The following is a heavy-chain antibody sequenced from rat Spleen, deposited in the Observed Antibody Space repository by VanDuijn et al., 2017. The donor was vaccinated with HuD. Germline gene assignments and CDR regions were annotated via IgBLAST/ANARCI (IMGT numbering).Heavy chain of an antibody. CDR2: IWAGGST. D-gene: IGHD1-6*01. V-gene: IGHV2-72*01. Sequence: QVQLKESGPGLVQPSQTLSLTCTVSGFSLTSNGVGWIRQPLGKGLVWMGTIWAGGSTNYNSAVQSRLSISRDTSKIQVFLKMNSRQPEDTGTYYCARHSYYGLFDYWGQGVMVTVSS. J-gene: IGHJ2*01. CDR3: ARHSYYGLFDY. CDR1: GFSLTSNG.